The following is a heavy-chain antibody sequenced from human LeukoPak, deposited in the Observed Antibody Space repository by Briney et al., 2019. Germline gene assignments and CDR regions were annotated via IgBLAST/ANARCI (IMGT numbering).Heavy chain of an antibody. CDR3: AKDIGGYSFAADY. J-gene: IGHJ4*02. V-gene: IGHV3-30*02. D-gene: IGHD5-18*01. Sequence: GGSLRLSCVASGFTLSNYGMHWVRQAPGKGLEWVASIRYDGNNEYYADSVKGRFTISRDNSKNTLYLQMNSLRTEDTALYYCAKDIGGYSFAADYWGQGTLVTVSS. CDR2: IRYDGNNE. CDR1: GFTLSNYG.